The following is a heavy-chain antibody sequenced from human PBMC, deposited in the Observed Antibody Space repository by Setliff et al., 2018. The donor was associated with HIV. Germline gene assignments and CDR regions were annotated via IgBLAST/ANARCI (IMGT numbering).Heavy chain of an antibody. CDR1: GFTFSSYE. D-gene: IGHD3-22*01. Sequence: GGSLRLSCAASGFTFSSYEMNWVRQAPGKGLEWVSYISSSGSTIYYADSVKGRFTISRDNAKNSLYLQMNSLRAEDTAVYYCAKNRNLVVVISTFDCWGQGTLVTVSS. V-gene: IGHV3-48*03. CDR3: AKNRNLVVVISTFDC. J-gene: IGHJ4*02. CDR2: ISSSGSTI.